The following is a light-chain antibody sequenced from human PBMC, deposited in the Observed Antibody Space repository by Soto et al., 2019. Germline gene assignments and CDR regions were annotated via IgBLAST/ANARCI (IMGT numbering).Light chain of an antibody. J-gene: IGKJ1*01. CDR1: QSVSSSY. V-gene: IGKV3-20*01. CDR3: QQYGSLWT. Sequence: EIVLMQSPGTLSLSQGERATLSCRASQSVSSSYLAWYQQKPGQAPRLLIYGASSRATGIPDRFSGSGSGTDFTLTISRLEPEDFAVYYCQQYGSLWTFGQGTKWIS. CDR2: GAS.